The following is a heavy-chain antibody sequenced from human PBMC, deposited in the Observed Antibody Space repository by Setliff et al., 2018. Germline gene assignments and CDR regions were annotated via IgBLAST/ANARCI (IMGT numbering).Heavy chain of an antibody. V-gene: IGHV1-8*02. D-gene: IGHD2-8*01. CDR2: MNPNSGNT. CDR1: GYTFTSYD. CDR3: ARGAAYCTNGVCDKNYFDY. Sequence: PSVKVSCKASGYTFTSYDINWMRQASGQGLEWMGWMNPNSGNTGSTQKLQGRVTMTTDTSTSTVYMELRSLRSDDTAVYYCARGAAYCTNGVCDKNYFDYWGQGTLVTVSS. J-gene: IGHJ4*02.